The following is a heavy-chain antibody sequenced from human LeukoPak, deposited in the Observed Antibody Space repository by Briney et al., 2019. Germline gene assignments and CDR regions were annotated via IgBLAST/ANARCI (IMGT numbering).Heavy chain of an antibody. D-gene: IGHD3-22*01. CDR3: AKKWSGDYDSSDVNDAFDI. CDR2: IQYDGTNK. J-gene: IGHJ3*02. CDR1: GFTFSRNA. V-gene: IGHV3-30*02. Sequence: GGSLRLSCAASGFTFSRNAMHWVRQAPGKGLEWVTFIQYDGTNKYYADSVKGRFTISRDNSKNTLYLQMNSLRPEDTAVYYCAKKWSGDYDSSDVNDAFDIWGQGTMVTVSS.